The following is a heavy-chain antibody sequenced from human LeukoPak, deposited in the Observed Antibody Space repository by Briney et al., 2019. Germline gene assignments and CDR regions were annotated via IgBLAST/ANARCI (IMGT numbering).Heavy chain of an antibody. J-gene: IGHJ4*02. V-gene: IGHV4-38-2*02. D-gene: IGHD1-1*01. CDR1: GFSISSGYF. CDR2: LHHSGST. Sequence: SSETLSLTCTVSGFSISSGYFWGWIRQPPGKGLEWIGYLHHSGSTYYNPSLKSRVTISVDTSKNQFSLKVTSVTAADTAVYYCASVVFYWKYFDYWGQGTLVTVSS. CDR3: ASVVFYWKYFDY.